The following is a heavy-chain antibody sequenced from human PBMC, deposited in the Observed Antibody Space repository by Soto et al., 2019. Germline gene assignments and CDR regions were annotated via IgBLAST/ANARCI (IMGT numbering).Heavy chain of an antibody. V-gene: IGHV3-48*02. CDR3: ASFRGYCSGGSCYFFDY. D-gene: IGHD2-15*01. CDR2: ISSSSSTI. J-gene: IGHJ4*02. CDR1: GFTFSSYS. Sequence: GGSLRLSCAASGFTFSSYSMNWVRQAPGKGLEWVSYISSSSSTIYYADSVKGRFTISRDNAKNSLYLQMNSLRDEDTAVYYCASFRGYCSGGSCYFFDYWGQGTLVTVSS.